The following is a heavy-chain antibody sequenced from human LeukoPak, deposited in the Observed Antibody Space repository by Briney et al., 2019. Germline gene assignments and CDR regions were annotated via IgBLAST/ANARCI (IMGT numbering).Heavy chain of an antibody. CDR3: ARDALGYSSDY. D-gene: IGHD5-18*01. V-gene: IGHV4-39*07. CDR2: AYYSGST. J-gene: IGHJ4*02. Sequence: SQTLSLTCTVSGGSISSSSYYWGWIRQPPGKGLEWIGSAYYSGSTYHNPSLKSRVTISVDTSKNQFSLKLSSVTAADTAVYYCARDALGYSSDYWGQGTLVTVSS. CDR1: GGSISSSSYY.